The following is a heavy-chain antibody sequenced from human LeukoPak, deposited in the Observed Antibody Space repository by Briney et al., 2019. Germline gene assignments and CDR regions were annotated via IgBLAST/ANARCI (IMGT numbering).Heavy chain of an antibody. J-gene: IGHJ6*02. Sequence: ASVKVSCKASGYTFTGYYMHWVRQAPGQGLEWMGWINPNSGGTNYAQKFQGRVTMTRDTSIGTAYMELSRLRSDDTAVYYCARGLYGSGSLFLGYYYYYGMDVWGQGTTVTVSS. V-gene: IGHV1-2*02. CDR2: INPNSGGT. CDR3: ARGLYGSGSLFLGYYYYYGMDV. CDR1: GYTFTGYY. D-gene: IGHD3-10*01.